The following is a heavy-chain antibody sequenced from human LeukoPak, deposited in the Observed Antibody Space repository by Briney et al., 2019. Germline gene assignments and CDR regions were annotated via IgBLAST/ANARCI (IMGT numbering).Heavy chain of an antibody. J-gene: IGHJ6*03. CDR2: IFYSGST. CDR1: GGSISNYH. CDR3: ARGYGSGSYYYYYYMDV. V-gene: IGHV4-59*08. D-gene: IGHD3-10*01. Sequence: SETLSLTCTVSGGSISNYHWGWIRQPPGKGLEWIGYIFYSGSTNDNPSLKSRVTISVDTSKNQFSLRLSSVTAADTAVYYCARGYGSGSYYYYYYMDVWGKGTTVTVSS.